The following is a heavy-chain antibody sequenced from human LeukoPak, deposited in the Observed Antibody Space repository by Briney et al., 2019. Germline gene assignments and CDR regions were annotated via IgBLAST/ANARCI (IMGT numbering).Heavy chain of an antibody. CDR3: AKDKTGYYKGLLDY. J-gene: IGHJ4*02. V-gene: IGHV3-9*01. CDR2: ISWNSGSI. Sequence: GRSLRLSCAASGFTFDDYAMHWVRQAPGKGLERVSGISWNSGSIGYADSVKGRFTISRDNAKNSLYLQMNSLRAEDTALYYCAKDKTGYYKGLLDYWGQGTLVTVSS. CDR1: GFTFDDYA. D-gene: IGHD3-9*01.